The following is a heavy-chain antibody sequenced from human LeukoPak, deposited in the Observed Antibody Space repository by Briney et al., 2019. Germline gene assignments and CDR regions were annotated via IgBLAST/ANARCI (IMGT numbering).Heavy chain of an antibody. Sequence: SETLSLTCTVSGGSISITNHSWGWIRQPPGKGLEWIGSIHYSGSTYYNPSLKSRLTISVDTSKNQFSLKMSSVTAADTAVYYCAVRGVVVTATDWGQGTLVTVSS. J-gene: IGHJ4*02. CDR2: IHYSGST. D-gene: IGHD2-15*01. V-gene: IGHV4-39*01. CDR3: AVRGVVVTATD. CDR1: GGSISITNHS.